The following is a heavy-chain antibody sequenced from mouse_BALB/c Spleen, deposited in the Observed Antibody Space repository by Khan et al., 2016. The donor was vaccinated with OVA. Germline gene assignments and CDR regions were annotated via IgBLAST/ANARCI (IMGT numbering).Heavy chain of an antibody. CDR3: ARVCGWDFDY. J-gene: IGHJ2*01. D-gene: IGHD1-1*02. Sequence: EVQLQESGPGLVKPSQSLSLTCTVTGYSITTDYARNWIRQFPGNKLEWMGYLSYSGNTKYNPSLKSRISITRDTSKNQFFLQLRFLTTDDTAEYYCARVCGWDFDYWGQGTTLTVSS. CDR1: GYSITTDYA. CDR2: LSYSGNT. V-gene: IGHV3-2*02.